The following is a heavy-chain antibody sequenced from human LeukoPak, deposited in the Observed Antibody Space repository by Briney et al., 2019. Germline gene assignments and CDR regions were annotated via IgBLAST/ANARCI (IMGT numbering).Heavy chain of an antibody. CDR2: INPRGGTT. Sequence: ASVKVSCKASGYTFTSYYMHWVRQAPGQGLERMGIINPRGGTTTYVQKFQGRVTMTRDTSTSTVYMELSSLRSVDTAVYYCAISTADFDYWGQGTLVTVSS. J-gene: IGHJ4*02. V-gene: IGHV1-46*01. CDR1: GYTFTSYY. CDR3: AISTADFDY. D-gene: IGHD1-1*01.